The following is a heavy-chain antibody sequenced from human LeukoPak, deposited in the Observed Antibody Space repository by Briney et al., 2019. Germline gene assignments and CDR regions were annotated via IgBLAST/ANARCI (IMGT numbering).Heavy chain of an antibody. V-gene: IGHV3-7*01. CDR3: ARGGSRKY. Sequence: GGSLRLSCAASGFTFSSYGMHWVRQAPGKGLEWVASIKQDGSEKYYVDSVKGRFTISRDSAKNSLYLQMNSLRAEDTAVYYCARGGSRKYWGQGTLVTVSS. CDR1: GFTFSSYG. J-gene: IGHJ4*02. CDR2: IKQDGSEK. D-gene: IGHD1-26*01.